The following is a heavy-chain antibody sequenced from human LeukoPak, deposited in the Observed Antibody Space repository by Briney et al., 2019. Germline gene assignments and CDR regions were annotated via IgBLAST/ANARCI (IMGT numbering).Heavy chain of an antibody. CDR1: GGSVRSDSYY. Sequence: KTSETLSLTCTVSGGSVRSDSYYWSWIRQPPGKGLEWIGYVYYSGSTNYNPSLKSRVTISVDTPKNQFSLKLRSVTAADTAVYYCVREAATDYYDSSGYYRQTEVFDAWGQGTMVTVSS. J-gene: IGHJ3*01. V-gene: IGHV4-61*01. D-gene: IGHD3-22*01. CDR3: VREAATDYYDSSGYYRQTEVFDA. CDR2: VYYSGST.